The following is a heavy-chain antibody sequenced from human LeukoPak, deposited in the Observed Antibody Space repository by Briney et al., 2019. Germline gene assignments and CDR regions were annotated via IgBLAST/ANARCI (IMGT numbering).Heavy chain of an antibody. D-gene: IGHD6-19*01. CDR3: ARQRGSGWSFDY. CDR1: GYSFTSYW. J-gene: IGHJ4*02. CDR2: IDPSDSYT. Sequence: RRGESLKISCKGSGYSFTSYWISWVRQMPGKGLEWMGRIDPSDSYTNYSPSFQGHVTISADKSISTAYLQWSSLKASDTAMYYCARQRGSGWSFDYWGQGTLVTASS. V-gene: IGHV5-10-1*01.